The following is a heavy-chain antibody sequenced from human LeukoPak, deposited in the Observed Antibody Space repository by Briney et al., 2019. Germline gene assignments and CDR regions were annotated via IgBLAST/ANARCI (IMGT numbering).Heavy chain of an antibody. Sequence: GGSLRLSCAASGFTFSSYEMNWVRQAPGKGLEWVSYISSSGSTIYYADSVKGRFTISRDNAKNSLYLQMNSLRAEDTAVYYCARDSRPVATTSFDYWGQGTLVTVSS. CDR3: ARDSRPVATTSFDY. D-gene: IGHD5-12*01. CDR1: GFTFSSYE. V-gene: IGHV3-48*03. J-gene: IGHJ4*02. CDR2: ISSSGSTI.